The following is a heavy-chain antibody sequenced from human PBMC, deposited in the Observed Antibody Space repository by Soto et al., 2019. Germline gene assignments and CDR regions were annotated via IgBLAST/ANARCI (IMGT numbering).Heavy chain of an antibody. Sequence: QVQLVQSGAEVKKPGASVKVSCTAPGYTFTANYWHWVRQAPGQGLGGLGWINLNSGGPNYAQKFQGWVTISRDTSISTAYMELSRLRSDDTAVYYCARDSDGDYVGYAFDIWGQGTMVTVSS. CDR1: GYTFTANY. J-gene: IGHJ3*02. CDR3: ARDSDGDYVGYAFDI. D-gene: IGHD4-17*01. V-gene: IGHV1-2*04. CDR2: INLNSGGP.